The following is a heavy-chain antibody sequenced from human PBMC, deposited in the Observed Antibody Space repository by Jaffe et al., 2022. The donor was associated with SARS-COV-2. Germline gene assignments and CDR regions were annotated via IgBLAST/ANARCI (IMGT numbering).Heavy chain of an antibody. CDR3: AKVGSSNWHRSHDAFNV. CDR2: ISLDGSTK. V-gene: IGHV3-30*18. J-gene: IGHJ3*01. CDR1: GFPFSTYD. Sequence: QVQLVESGGGVVQPGKSLRLSCAASGFPFSTYDMHWVRQAPGKGLEWVSLISLDGSTKYYADSVKGRFTISRDNSENTLYLQMNSLRDEDTAVYYCAKVGSSNWHRSHDAFNVWGQGTMVTVSS. D-gene: IGHD6-13*01.